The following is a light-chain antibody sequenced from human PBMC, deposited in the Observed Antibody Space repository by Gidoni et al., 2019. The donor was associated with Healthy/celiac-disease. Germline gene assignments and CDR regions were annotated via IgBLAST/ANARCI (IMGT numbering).Light chain of an antibody. CDR2: TAS. V-gene: IGKV1-5*03. J-gene: IGKJ2*01. CDR3: QQYNSYGYT. Sequence: DIQMTHFPSTLSASVGDSVTITCRASQSISSWLAWYQQKPGKAPKLLIYTASSLESGVPSRFSGSGSGTEFTLTISILQPDDFATYYCQQYNSYGYTFGQGTKLEIK. CDR1: QSISSW.